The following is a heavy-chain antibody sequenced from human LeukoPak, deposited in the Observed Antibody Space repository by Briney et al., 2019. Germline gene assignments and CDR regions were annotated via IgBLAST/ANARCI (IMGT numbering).Heavy chain of an antibody. CDR1: GGSFSGYY. V-gene: IGHV4-34*01. CDR2: INHSGST. D-gene: IGHD6-13*01. CDR3: ARRPYSSSWPFNY. J-gene: IGHJ4*02. Sequence: NPSETLSLTCAVYGGSFSGYYWSWIRQPPGKGLEWIGEINHSGSTNYNPSLKSRVTISVDTSKNQFSLKVSSVTAADTAVYYCARRPYSSSWPFNYWGQGTVVTVSS.